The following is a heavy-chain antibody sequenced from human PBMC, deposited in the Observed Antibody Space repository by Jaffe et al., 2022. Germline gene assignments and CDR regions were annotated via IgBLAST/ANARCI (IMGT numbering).Heavy chain of an antibody. J-gene: IGHJ4*02. D-gene: IGHD5-12*01. CDR3: ARRREFGGYGREGYYFDY. CDR2: VYVGGST. CDR1: GVSINDVTYY. Sequence: QLQLQESGPGLVKPSETLSLSCTASGVSINDVTYYWGWVRQPPGKGLEWIGSVYVGGSTYYNPSLKSRVTMSVDTSTNEFSLKLTSVTAADTAVYYCARRREFGGYGREGYYFDYWGQGSLVTVSS. V-gene: IGHV4-39*01.